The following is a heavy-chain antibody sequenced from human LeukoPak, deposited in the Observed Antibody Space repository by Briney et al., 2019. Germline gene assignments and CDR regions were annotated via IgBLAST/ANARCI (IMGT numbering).Heavy chain of an antibody. J-gene: IGHJ4*02. CDR3: ATPRAPAYGDYGPVDY. D-gene: IGHD4-17*01. V-gene: IGHV4-59*12. CDR1: GGSIIGYD. CDR2: ISYTGST. Sequence: SETLSLTCTVSGGSIIGYDWSWIRQPPGKGLEWIGYISYTGSTKFSPSLKSRLAMSVDTSSNQFSLHLSSVTAADTAVYYCATPRAPAYGDYGPVDYWGQGTLVTVSS.